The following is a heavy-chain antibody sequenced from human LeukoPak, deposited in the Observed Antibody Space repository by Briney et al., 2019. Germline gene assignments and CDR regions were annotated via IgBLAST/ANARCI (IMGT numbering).Heavy chain of an antibody. D-gene: IGHD3-22*01. Sequence: ASVKVSCKASGYTFTGYYMHWVRQAPGQGLEWMGWINPNSGGTNYAQKFQGWVTMTRDTSISTAYMELSRLRSDDTAVYYCARAHRPYYYDSSGYLDWFDPWGQGTLVTVSS. CDR1: GYTFTGYY. CDR2: INPNSGGT. V-gene: IGHV1-2*04. CDR3: ARAHRPYYYDSSGYLDWFDP. J-gene: IGHJ5*02.